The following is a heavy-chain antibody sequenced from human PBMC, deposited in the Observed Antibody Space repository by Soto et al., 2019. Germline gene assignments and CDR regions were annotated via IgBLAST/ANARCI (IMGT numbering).Heavy chain of an antibody. Sequence: GGSLRLSCAASGFTFSSYGMHWVRQAPGKGLEWVAVISYDGSNKYYADSVKGRFTISRDNSKNTLYLQMNSLRAEDTAVYYCAKVGGRGPHTARAFDIWGQGTMVTVSS. V-gene: IGHV3-30*18. D-gene: IGHD5-18*01. CDR3: AKVGGRGPHTARAFDI. CDR1: GFTFSSYG. CDR2: ISYDGSNK. J-gene: IGHJ3*02.